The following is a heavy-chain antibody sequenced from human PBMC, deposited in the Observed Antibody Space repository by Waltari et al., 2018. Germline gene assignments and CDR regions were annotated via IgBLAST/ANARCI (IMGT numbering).Heavy chain of an antibody. J-gene: IGHJ4*02. CDR3: ASSSSRYSYFDY. Sequence: QVQLQESGPGLVKPSETLSLTCAVSGYSISSGYYGGWIRQPPGKGLEWIGSIYHSGGTYYHPSLKSLVTISVDTSKNQFSLKLSSVTAADTAVYYCASSSSRYSYFDYWGQGTLVTVSS. V-gene: IGHV4-38-2*01. CDR1: GYSISSGYY. CDR2: IYHSGGT. D-gene: IGHD6-13*01.